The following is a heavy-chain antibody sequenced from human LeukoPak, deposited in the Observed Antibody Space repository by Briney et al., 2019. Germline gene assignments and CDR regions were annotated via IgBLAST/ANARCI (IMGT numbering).Heavy chain of an antibody. J-gene: IGHJ3*02. CDR1: GGSISSYY. V-gene: IGHV4-38-2*02. D-gene: IGHD3-16*02. Sequence: SETLSLTCTVSGGSISSYYWGWIRQPPGKGLEWIGSIYHSGSTYYNPSLKSRVTISVDTSKNQFSLKLSSVTAADTAVYYCARIALGDYVWGSYRPTLAFDIWGQGTMVTVSS. CDR3: ARIALGDYVWGSYRPTLAFDI. CDR2: IYHSGST.